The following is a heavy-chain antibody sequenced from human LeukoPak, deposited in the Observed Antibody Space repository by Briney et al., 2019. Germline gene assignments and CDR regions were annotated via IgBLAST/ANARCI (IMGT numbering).Heavy chain of an antibody. CDR1: GYSFNSYW. CDR2: IYPGDSDS. J-gene: IGHJ6*02. V-gene: IGHV5-51*01. Sequence: GESLKISCKGYGYSFNSYWLGWVRQMPGKGLQWMAIIYPGDSDSRYSPSFQGQVTASVDKSISTAYLQWSSLKASDTAIYYCVRSTRNYGMDVWGQGTTVTVSS. CDR3: VRSTRNYGMDV.